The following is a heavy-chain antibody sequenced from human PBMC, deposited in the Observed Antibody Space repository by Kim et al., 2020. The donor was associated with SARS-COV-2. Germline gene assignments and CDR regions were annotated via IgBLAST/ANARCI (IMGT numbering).Heavy chain of an antibody. V-gene: IGHV3-33*01. J-gene: IGHJ6*02. D-gene: IGHD3-10*01. CDR2: IWYDGSNK. CDR1: GFTFSSYG. CDR3: AREGGFGEVSGMDV. Sequence: GGSLRLSCAASGFTFSSYGMHWVRQAPGKGLVWVAVIWYDGSNKYYADSVKGRFTISRDNSKNTLYLQMNSLRAEDTAVYYCAREGGFGEVSGMDVWGQG.